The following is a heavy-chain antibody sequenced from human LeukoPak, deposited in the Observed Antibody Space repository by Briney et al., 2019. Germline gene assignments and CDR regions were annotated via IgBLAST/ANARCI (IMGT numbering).Heavy chain of an antibody. CDR2: IFSGGNT. CDR1: GFTVSTIY. V-gene: IGHV3-53*01. J-gene: IGHJ4*02. Sequence: GGSLRLSCAASGFTVSTIYMTWVRQAPGKGLEWVSVIFSGGNTYYADSVQGRFTTSRDNSKNMLYLQMNGLRADDTAVYYCARGGVGMYYFDFWGQGTLVTVSS. CDR3: ARGGVGMYYFDF. D-gene: IGHD2-21*01.